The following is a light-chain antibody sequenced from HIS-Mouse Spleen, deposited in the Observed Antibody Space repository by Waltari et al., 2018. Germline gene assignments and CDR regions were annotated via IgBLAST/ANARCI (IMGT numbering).Light chain of an antibody. V-gene: IGKV1-39*01. CDR2: AAS. Sequence: DIQMTQSPSSLSASVGDRVTITCRASQGISSYLNWYQQKPGKAPKLLIYAASSLQSGVPSRFSGSGSWTDFTLTISSLQPEDFATYYCQQSYSTPPYTFGQGTKLEIK. CDR3: QQSYSTPPYT. J-gene: IGKJ2*01. CDR1: QGISSY.